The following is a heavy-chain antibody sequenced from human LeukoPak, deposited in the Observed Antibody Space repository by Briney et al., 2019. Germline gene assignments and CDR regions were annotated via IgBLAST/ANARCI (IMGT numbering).Heavy chain of an antibody. CDR3: AREGLRLIDY. Sequence: PSETLSLTCTVSGGSISGYYWSWIRQPPGQGLEWIAYIHSSGYTNYNPSLKSRVTISVDTSKNQFSLKVTSVTAADTAMYYCAREGLRLIDYWGQGTLVTVSS. CDR1: GGSISGYY. D-gene: IGHD5-12*01. CDR2: IHSSGYT. V-gene: IGHV4-4*09. J-gene: IGHJ4*02.